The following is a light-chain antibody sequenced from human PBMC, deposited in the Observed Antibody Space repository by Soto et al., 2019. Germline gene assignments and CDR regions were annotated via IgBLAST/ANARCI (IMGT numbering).Light chain of an antibody. CDR3: SSYATSSPRV. J-gene: IGLJ2*01. CDR1: SSDVGGYNF. V-gene: IGLV2-14*01. CDR2: EVS. Sequence: QSVLTQPASVSGSPGQSITISCTGTSSDVGGYNFVSWYQQHPGKAPKLMIYEVSHRPSGVSNRFSGSKSGNTASLTISGLQAEDEADYYCSSYATSSPRVFGGGTKLTVL.